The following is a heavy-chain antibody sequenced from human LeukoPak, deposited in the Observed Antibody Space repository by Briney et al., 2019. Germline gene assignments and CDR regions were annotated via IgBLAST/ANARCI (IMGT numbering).Heavy chain of an antibody. CDR3: ARDRGSGWFVY. Sequence: ASVKVSCKASGYTFTSYYMHWVRQAPGQGLEWMGWISAYNGNTNYAQKLRGRVTMTTDTSTTTAYMELRSLRSDDTAVYYCARDRGSGWFVYWGQGTLVTVSS. CDR1: GYTFTSYY. V-gene: IGHV1-18*04. D-gene: IGHD6-19*01. J-gene: IGHJ4*02. CDR2: ISAYNGNT.